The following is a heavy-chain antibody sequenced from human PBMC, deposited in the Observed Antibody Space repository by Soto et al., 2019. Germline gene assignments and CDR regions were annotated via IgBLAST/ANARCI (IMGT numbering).Heavy chain of an antibody. Sequence: SETLSLTCAVFGGSISNSNWWTWVRQPPGKGLDWIGEIFHSGSTNYNSSLMGRVTISVDKANNQFSLKLSSVTAGDTATYYCAKTQTFNGYYGGFDAWGQGTRVTVSS. V-gene: IGHV4-4*02. D-gene: IGHD3-3*01. CDR3: AKTQTFNGYYGGFDA. CDR2: IFHSGST. CDR1: GGSISNSNW. J-gene: IGHJ4*02.